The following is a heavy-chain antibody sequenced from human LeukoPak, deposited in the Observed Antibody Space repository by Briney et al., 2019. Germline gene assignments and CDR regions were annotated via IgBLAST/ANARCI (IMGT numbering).Heavy chain of an antibody. Sequence: GASVKVSCKASGYTFTSYGISWVRQAPGQGLEWMGWISAYNGNTNYAQKLQGRVTMTTDTSTGTAYMELRGLRSDDTAVYYCARGTHPYSSGWYPHWGQGTLVTVSS. CDR3: ARGTHPYSSGWYPH. V-gene: IGHV1-18*04. D-gene: IGHD6-19*01. CDR1: GYTFTSYG. J-gene: IGHJ4*02. CDR2: ISAYNGNT.